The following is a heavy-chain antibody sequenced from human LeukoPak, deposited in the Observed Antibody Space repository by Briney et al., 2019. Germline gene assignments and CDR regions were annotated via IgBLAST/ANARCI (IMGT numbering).Heavy chain of an antibody. CDR2: IYYSGST. CDR3: ASLRTYYYDSSGSTH. Sequence: SETLSLTCTVSGGSISSSSYYWGWIRQPPGKGLEWIGSIYYSGSTYYNPSLKSRVTISVDTSKNQFSLKLSSVTAADTAVYYCASLRTYYYDSSGSTHWGQGTLVPVSS. J-gene: IGHJ4*02. D-gene: IGHD3-22*01. V-gene: IGHV4-39*07. CDR1: GGSISSSSYY.